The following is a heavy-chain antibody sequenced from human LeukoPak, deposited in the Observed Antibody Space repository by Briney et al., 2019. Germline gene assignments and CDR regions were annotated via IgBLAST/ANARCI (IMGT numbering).Heavy chain of an antibody. Sequence: SETLSLTCGVSGGSITSTNYWTWVRQPPGKGLEWIGEVNLQGSTNYNPSLMGRVAISVDMSENHISLQLTSVTAADTAVYYCAREYWGYSGYANEDYFDYWGQGTLVTVSS. D-gene: IGHD5-12*01. CDR3: AREYWGYSGYANEDYFDY. CDR1: GGSITSTNY. CDR2: VNLQGST. V-gene: IGHV4-4*02. J-gene: IGHJ4*02.